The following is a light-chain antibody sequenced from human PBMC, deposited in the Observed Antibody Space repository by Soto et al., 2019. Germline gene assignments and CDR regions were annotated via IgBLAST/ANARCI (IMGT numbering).Light chain of an antibody. CDR3: GSITRSSTAV. J-gene: IGLJ1*01. V-gene: IGLV2-14*01. CDR1: GRYGGGFEY. CDR2: DVT. Sequence: SVLSRPSSVSGAPGQSMTVSCTGTGRYGGGFEYVSWYQHQPAKAPKLIIYDVTKRPSGVSNRFPGPKSGNTASLTISGIQAENEDDYYCGSITRSSTAVFGTGTKVTVL.